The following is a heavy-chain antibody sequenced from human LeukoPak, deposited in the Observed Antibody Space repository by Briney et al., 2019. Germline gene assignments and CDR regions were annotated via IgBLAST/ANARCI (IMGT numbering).Heavy chain of an antibody. Sequence: ASVKVSCKASGYTFTSYGISWVRQAPGQGLEWMGWISAYNGNTNYAQKLQGRVTMTTDTSTSTAYMELRSLRSDDTAVYYCARDLHLPYCSGGSCYSGFDYWGQGTLVTVSS. D-gene: IGHD2-15*01. CDR1: GYTFTSYG. CDR2: ISAYNGNT. V-gene: IGHV1-18*01. CDR3: ARDLHLPYCSGGSCYSGFDY. J-gene: IGHJ4*02.